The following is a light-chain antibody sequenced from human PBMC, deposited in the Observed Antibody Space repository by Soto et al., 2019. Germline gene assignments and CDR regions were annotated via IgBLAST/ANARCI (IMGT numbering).Light chain of an antibody. J-gene: IGKJ4*01. CDR2: GAS. Sequence: EIVMTQSPATLSVSPGERATLSCRARQRVSSNLAWYQQKPGQAPRPLIYGASTRATGIPARFSGSWSGTDFTLTISSLHSEDFAGYYCQQYNNWPPLTFGGGTKVEIK. CDR3: QQYNNWPPLT. CDR1: QRVSSN. V-gene: IGKV3-15*01.